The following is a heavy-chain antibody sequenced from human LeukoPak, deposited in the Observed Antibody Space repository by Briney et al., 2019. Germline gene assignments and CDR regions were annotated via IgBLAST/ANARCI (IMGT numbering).Heavy chain of an antibody. J-gene: IGHJ6*03. CDR2: ISSSGSTI. CDR3: ARSLPELERRYEFYYYYYYMDV. Sequence: PGGSLRLSCAASGFTFSDYYMSWIRQAPGKGLEWVSYISSSGSTIYYADSVKGRFTISRDNAKNSLYLQMNSLRAEDTAAYYCARSLPELERRYEFYYYYYYMDVWGKGTTVTVSS. V-gene: IGHV3-11*04. CDR1: GFTFSDYY. D-gene: IGHD1-1*01.